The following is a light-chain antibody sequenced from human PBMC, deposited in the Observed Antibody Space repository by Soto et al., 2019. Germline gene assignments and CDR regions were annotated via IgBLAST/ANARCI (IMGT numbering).Light chain of an antibody. CDR3: QQSYSSPPT. Sequence: DIQMTQSPSSLSASVGDRATITCRASQSVNTYLHWYQPTQGQAPKILIYAASNLQSGVPSRFSGSRSGPDCTLTISSLQPEDFETYYCQQSYSSPPTFGQGTKVDIK. CDR1: QSVNTY. V-gene: IGKV1-39*01. J-gene: IGKJ1*01. CDR2: AAS.